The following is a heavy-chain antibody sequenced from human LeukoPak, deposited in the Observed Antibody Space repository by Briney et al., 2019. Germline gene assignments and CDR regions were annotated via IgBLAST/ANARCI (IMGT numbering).Heavy chain of an antibody. D-gene: IGHD6-13*01. V-gene: IGHV3-23*01. J-gene: IGHJ4*02. CDR1: GFTFNSYA. CDR2: ISGSATST. CDR3: AKYRGYSSSWAVFDY. Sequence: PGRSLRLSCAVSGFTFNSYAMSWVRQAPGKGLEWVSGISGSATSTSYGDSVKGRFTISRDNSNNTLYLQMNSLRAEDTAVYYCAKYRGYSSSWAVFDYWGQGTLVTVSS.